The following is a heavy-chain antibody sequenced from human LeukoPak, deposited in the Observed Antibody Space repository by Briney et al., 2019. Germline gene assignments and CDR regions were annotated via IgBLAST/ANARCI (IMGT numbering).Heavy chain of an antibody. J-gene: IGHJ6*03. CDR1: GFTFSSYG. Sequence: AGSLRLSCAASGFTFSSYGMHWVRQAPRKGLEGVAFRRYDGTNQYNADSVRGRFTVSRDNSKNTLYLQMDSLRTEDTAVYYCARVPTAFYYYYYYYMDVWGKGTTVTVS. CDR3: ARVPTAFYYYYYYYMDV. D-gene: IGHD2-2*01. CDR2: RRYDGTNQ. V-gene: IGHV3-30*02.